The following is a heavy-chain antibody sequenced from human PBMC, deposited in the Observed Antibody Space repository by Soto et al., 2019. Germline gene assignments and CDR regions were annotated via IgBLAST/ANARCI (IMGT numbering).Heavy chain of an antibody. CDR2: IYRSGTT. D-gene: IGHD1-26*01. V-gene: IGHV4-38-2*01. CDR1: NFSISSGYY. Sequence: SETLSLTYVVSNFSISSGYYWGWIRQSPGKGLEWIASIYRSGTTSYNPSLKSRVTISVDPSKNQFSLMLTAVTAADTAVYYRARTHSGSYYSVFNYWGRGSLVTVSS. J-gene: IGHJ4*02. CDR3: ARTHSGSYYSVFNY.